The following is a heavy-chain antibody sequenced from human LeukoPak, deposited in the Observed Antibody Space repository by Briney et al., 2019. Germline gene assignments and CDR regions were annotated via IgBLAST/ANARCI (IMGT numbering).Heavy chain of an antibody. CDR3: ARDITGTTGAFDI. CDR1: GFTFSSYA. CDR2: ISYDGSNK. Sequence: GRSLRLSCAASGFTFSSYAMHWVSQAPGRGLEWVAVISYDGSNKYYADSVKGRFTISRDNSKNTLYLQMNSLRAEDTAVYYCARDITGTTGAFDIWGQGTMVTVSS. J-gene: IGHJ3*02. V-gene: IGHV3-30-3*01. D-gene: IGHD1-7*01.